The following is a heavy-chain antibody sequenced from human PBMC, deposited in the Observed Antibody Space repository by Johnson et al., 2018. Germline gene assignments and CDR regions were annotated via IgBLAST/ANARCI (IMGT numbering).Heavy chain of an antibody. CDR1: GFTFDDYA. D-gene: IGHD6-19*01. CDR2: ISRDGGST. J-gene: IGHJ6*03. Sequence: EVRLVESGGVVVQPGGSLRLSCAASGFTFDDYAMHWVRPAPGKGLEWVSLISRDGGSTYYADSVKGRFTISRDNSKNTLYLQMNSLRAEDTAVYYCARDKVAGHYYYMDVWGKGTTVTVSS. CDR3: ARDKVAGHYYYMDV. V-gene: IGHV3-43D*03.